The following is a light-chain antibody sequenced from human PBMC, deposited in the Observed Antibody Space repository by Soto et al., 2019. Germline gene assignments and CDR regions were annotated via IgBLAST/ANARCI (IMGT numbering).Light chain of an antibody. CDR1: QSISSW. J-gene: IGKJ1*01. V-gene: IGKV1-5*03. CDR2: TAS. Sequence: DIQMTQSPSTLSASVGDRVTITCRASQSISSWLAWYQQKPGTAPNLLIYTASTLQSGVPSRFSGSGSGTEFTLTISSLQPDDSATYYCQQYNDNWTFGQGTKVEIK. CDR3: QQYNDNWT.